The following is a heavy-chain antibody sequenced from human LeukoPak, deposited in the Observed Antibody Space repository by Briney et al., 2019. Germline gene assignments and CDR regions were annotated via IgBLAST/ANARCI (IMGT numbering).Heavy chain of an antibody. CDR2: IDPSGGST. CDR3: AREGRGWAFDI. Sequence: ASVKVSCKASGYIFTTYYMHWVRQAPGQGLEWMGIIDPSGGSTSYAQKFQGRVTMTRDTSISTAYMELSRLRSDDTAVYYCAREGRGWAFDIWGQGTMVTVSS. D-gene: IGHD2-15*01. J-gene: IGHJ3*02. CDR1: GYIFTTYY. V-gene: IGHV1-46*01.